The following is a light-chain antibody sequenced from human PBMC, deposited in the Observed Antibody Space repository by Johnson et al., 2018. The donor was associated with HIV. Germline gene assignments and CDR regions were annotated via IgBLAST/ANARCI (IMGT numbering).Light chain of an antibody. Sequence: QSVLTQPPSVSAAPGQKVTISCSGSSSNIGNNYVSWYQQFPGTAPKLLIYENNKRPSGIPDRFSGSKSGTSATLGITGLQTGDEADYYCGTWDNSLSAHYVFGTGTKITVL. CDR1: SSNIGNNY. CDR2: ENN. CDR3: GTWDNSLSAHYV. V-gene: IGLV1-51*01. J-gene: IGLJ1*01.